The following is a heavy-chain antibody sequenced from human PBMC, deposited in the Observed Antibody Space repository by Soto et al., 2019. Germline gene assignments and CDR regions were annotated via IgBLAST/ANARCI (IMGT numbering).Heavy chain of an antibody. CDR1: GGSISSSSYY. D-gene: IGHD2-8*01. CDR3: ARHGYCTKGVCSGGGGPFDY. J-gene: IGHJ4*02. Sequence: SETLSLTCTVSGGSISSSSYYWGWIRQPPGKGLEWIGNIYYSGSTYYNPSLKSRVTISVDTSKNQFSLKLSSVTAADTAVYYFARHGYCTKGVCSGGGGPFDYWRQGTRVTVCS. CDR2: IYYSGST. V-gene: IGHV4-39*01.